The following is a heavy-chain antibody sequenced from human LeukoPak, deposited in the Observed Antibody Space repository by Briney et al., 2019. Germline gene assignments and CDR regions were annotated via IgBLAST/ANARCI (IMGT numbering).Heavy chain of an antibody. V-gene: IGHV1-69*06. CDR1: GGTFSSYA. D-gene: IGHD2-8*01. CDR2: IIPIFGTA. J-gene: IGHJ4*02. CDR3: ARVLASETGMGP. Sequence: GSSVKVSCKASGGTFSSYAISWVRQAPGQGLEWMGGIIPIFGTANYAQKFQGRVTITADKSTSTAYMELGSLRSEDTAVYYCARVLASETGMGPWGQGALVTVSS.